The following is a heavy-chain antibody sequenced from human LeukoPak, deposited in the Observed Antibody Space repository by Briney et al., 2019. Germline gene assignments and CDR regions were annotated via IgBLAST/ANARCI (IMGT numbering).Heavy chain of an antibody. V-gene: IGHV4-34*01. CDR1: GGSFSGYY. CDR2: INHSGST. D-gene: IGHD2-15*01. CDR3: ARFRTILGYCSGGSCYGWFDP. J-gene: IGHJ5*02. Sequence: SETLSLTCAVYGGSFSGYYWSWIRQPPGKGLEWIGEINHSGSTNYNPSLKSRVTISVDTSKNQFSLKLSSVTAADTAVYYCARFRTILGYCSGGSCYGWFDPWGQGTLVTVSS.